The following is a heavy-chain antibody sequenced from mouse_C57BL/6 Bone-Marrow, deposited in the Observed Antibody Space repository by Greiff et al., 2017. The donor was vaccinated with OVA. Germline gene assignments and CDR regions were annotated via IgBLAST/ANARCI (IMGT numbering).Heavy chain of an antibody. CDR1: GFTFSDYG. Sequence: VESGGGLVKPGGSLKLSCAASGFTFSDYGMHWVRQAPEKGLEWVAYISSGSSTIYYADTVKGRFTISRDNAKNTLFLQMTSLRSEDTAMYYCARHYYDYSFAYWGQGTLVTVSA. V-gene: IGHV5-17*01. CDR2: ISSGSSTI. D-gene: IGHD2-4*01. CDR3: ARHYYDYSFAY. J-gene: IGHJ3*01.